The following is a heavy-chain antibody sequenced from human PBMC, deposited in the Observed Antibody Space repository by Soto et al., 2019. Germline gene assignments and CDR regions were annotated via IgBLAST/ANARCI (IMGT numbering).Heavy chain of an antibody. Sequence: EVQLVESGGDLVEPGGSLRLSCAASGFPFTNAWMPWVRQAPGKGLEWVGRIKSKTDGGTTDYAASVKGRFIISRDDSNNTVYLQMTSLKTEDTGIYYCTTGFSSGWSYFDFRCQGTLVTVSS. D-gene: IGHD6-19*01. CDR1: GFPFTNAW. V-gene: IGHV3-15*01. CDR3: TTGFSSGWSYFDF. J-gene: IGHJ4*02. CDR2: IKSKTDGGTT.